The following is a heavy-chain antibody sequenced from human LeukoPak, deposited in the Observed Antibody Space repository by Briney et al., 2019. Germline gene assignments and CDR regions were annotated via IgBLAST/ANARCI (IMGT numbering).Heavy chain of an antibody. Sequence: SETLSLTCTVSGGSISNSSYYWDWIRQPPGKGLEWIGSNYYSGSTYYNPSLKSRVTMSVDTSKNQFSLRLSSVTAADTAVFYCAREGVTTVRGVSWFDSWGQGALVTVSS. J-gene: IGHJ5*01. D-gene: IGHD3-10*01. CDR2: NYYSGST. V-gene: IGHV4-39*07. CDR3: AREGVTTVRGVSWFDS. CDR1: GGSISNSSYY.